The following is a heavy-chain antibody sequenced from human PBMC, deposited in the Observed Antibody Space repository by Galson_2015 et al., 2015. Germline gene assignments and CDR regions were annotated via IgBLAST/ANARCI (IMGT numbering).Heavy chain of an antibody. Sequence: LSLTCAVSDGSISSSNWWSWVRQPPGKGLEWIGEIYHSGTTYYNPSLKSRITISVDKSKNQFSLNLSSVTAADTAVYYCARGVVLISAYFDCWGQGTLVTVSS. CDR2: IYHSGTT. D-gene: IGHD4/OR15-4a*01. CDR1: DGSISSSNW. J-gene: IGHJ4*02. CDR3: ARGVVLISAYFDC. V-gene: IGHV4-4*02.